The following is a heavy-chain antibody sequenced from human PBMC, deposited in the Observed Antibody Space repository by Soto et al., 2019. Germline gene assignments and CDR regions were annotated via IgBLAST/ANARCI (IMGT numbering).Heavy chain of an antibody. CDR1: GGSISSYY. J-gene: IGHJ4*02. V-gene: IGHV4-59*01. D-gene: IGHD3-22*01. Sequence: SETLSLTCTVSGGSISSYYWSWIRQPPGKGLEWIGYIYYSGSTNYNPSLKSRVTISVDTSKNQFSLKLSSVTAADTAVYYCARGYSRYYDSSGYHIEFDYWGQGTLVTVSS. CDR2: IYYSGST. CDR3: ARGYSRYYDSSGYHIEFDY.